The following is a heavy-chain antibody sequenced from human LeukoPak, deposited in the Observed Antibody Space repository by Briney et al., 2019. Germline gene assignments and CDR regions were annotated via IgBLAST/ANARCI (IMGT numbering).Heavy chain of an antibody. D-gene: IGHD3-16*01. Sequence: SETLSLTCTVSGGSITSHYWSWIRQPPGKGLEWIGYIHYSGSTNYSPSLKSRVTISIDASKNRFSLKLSSVTAADTAVYYCARHYGPWGQGTLVTVSS. J-gene: IGHJ4*02. CDR1: GGSITSHY. CDR2: IHYSGST. CDR3: ARHYGP. V-gene: IGHV4-59*11.